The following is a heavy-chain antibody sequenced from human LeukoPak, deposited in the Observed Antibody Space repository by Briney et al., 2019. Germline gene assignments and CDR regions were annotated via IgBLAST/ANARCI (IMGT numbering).Heavy chain of an antibody. CDR1: GYTFTSYG. CDR3: ARVYRGGNRALRIPDY. D-gene: IGHD3-16*01. CDR2: ISAYNGNT. J-gene: IGHJ4*02. Sequence: ASVKVSCKASGYTFTSYGISWVRQAPGQVLEWMEWISAYNGNTNYAQKLQGRVTMTTDTSTSTAYMELRSLRSDDTAVCYCARVYRGGNRALRIPDYWGQGTLVTVSS. V-gene: IGHV1-18*04.